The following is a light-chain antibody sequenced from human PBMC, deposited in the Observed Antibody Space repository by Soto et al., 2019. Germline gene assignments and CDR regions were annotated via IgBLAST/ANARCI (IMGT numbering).Light chain of an antibody. CDR1: SSNIGAGYD. J-gene: IGLJ1*01. V-gene: IGLV1-40*01. Sequence: QSVLTRPASGSSAHGQRVRISYTRSSSNIGAGYDVHWYQQLPGTAPQLLIYGNSNRPSGVPDRFSGSKSGTSASLAITGLQAEDEADYYCQSYDSSLSGSKVFGTGTKVTVL. CDR3: QSYDSSLSGSKV. CDR2: GNS.